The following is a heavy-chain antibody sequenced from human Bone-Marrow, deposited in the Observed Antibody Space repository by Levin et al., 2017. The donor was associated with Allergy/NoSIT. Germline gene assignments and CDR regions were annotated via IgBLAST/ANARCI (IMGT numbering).Heavy chain of an antibody. Sequence: ASVKVSCKASGYTFTSYAMHWVRQAPGQRLEWMGWINAGNGNTKYSQKFQGRVTITRDTSASTAYMELSSLRSEDTAVYYCARTRHYYDSSGYYLGAIWGQGTMVTVSS. CDR1: GYTFTSYA. J-gene: IGHJ3*02. V-gene: IGHV1-3*01. D-gene: IGHD3-22*01. CDR2: INAGNGNT. CDR3: ARTRHYYDSSGYYLGAI.